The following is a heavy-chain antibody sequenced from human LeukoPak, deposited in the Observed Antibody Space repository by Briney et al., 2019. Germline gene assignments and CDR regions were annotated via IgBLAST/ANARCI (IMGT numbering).Heavy chain of an antibody. CDR2: VSLDGTIT. V-gene: IGHV3-64D*09. CDR1: GFTFSSYA. Sequence: GGSLRHSCSASGFTFSSYAMHWVRQAPGKGLEYVSAVSLDGTITYYADSVKGRFTISRDNSKNTLSLQMTSLRPEDTAVYYCARRSGSYDYWGQGTLVTVSS. D-gene: IGHD1-26*01. J-gene: IGHJ4*02. CDR3: ARRSGSYDY.